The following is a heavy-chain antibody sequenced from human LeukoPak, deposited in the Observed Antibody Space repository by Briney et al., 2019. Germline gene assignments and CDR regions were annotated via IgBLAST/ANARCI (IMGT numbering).Heavy chain of an antibody. J-gene: IGHJ4*02. V-gene: IGHV3-74*01. Sequence: GGSLRLSCAAAGVTFSNYWMYWVRQAPGKGLVWVSRINSDGTSTSYADFVKGRFTISRDNAKNTLYLQMNSLRVEDTAVYHCVGAGTREPLPFDYWGQGTLVTVSS. CDR3: VGAGTREPLPFDY. D-gene: IGHD1-26*01. CDR2: INSDGTST. CDR1: GVTFSNYW.